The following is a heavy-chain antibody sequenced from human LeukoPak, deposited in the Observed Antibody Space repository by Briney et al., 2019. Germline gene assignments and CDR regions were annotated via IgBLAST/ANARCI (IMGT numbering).Heavy chain of an antibody. D-gene: IGHD5-24*01. CDR1: GFTFSSYS. CDR2: ISSSSSYI. Sequence: GGSLRLSCAASGFTFSSYSMNWVRQAPGKGLEWVSSISSSSSYIYYADSVKGRFTISRDNSKNTLYLQMNSLRAEDTAVYYCAKGPLEMAKGDFDYWGQGTLVTVSS. V-gene: IGHV3-21*01. CDR3: AKGPLEMAKGDFDY. J-gene: IGHJ4*02.